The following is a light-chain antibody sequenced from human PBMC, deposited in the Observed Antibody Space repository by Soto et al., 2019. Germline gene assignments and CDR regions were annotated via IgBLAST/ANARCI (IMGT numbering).Light chain of an antibody. CDR3: PQYSASAGYT. V-gene: IGKV3-20*01. Sequence: EIVLTQSPGTLSLSPGERATLSCRASQSVSSSYLAWYQQKPGQGPRLLIYGASSRAAGIPDRFSGSGSGRHFTLAISRLEPEDFAVYYCPQYSASAGYTFGQGTKLEI. J-gene: IGKJ2*01. CDR1: QSVSSSY. CDR2: GAS.